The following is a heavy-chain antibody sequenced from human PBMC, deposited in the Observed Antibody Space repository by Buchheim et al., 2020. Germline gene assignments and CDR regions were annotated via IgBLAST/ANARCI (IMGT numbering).Heavy chain of an antibody. D-gene: IGHD2-2*01. J-gene: IGHJ4*02. V-gene: IGHV4-30-2*01. CDR1: GGSISSGGYS. Sequence: QLQLQESGSGLVKPSQTLSLTCAVSGGSISSGGYSWSWIRQPPGTGLEWIGYIYHSGSTYYNPSLKSRVTISVDRSKNQFSLKLSSVTAADTAVYYCARGLRVGYWSSTSCYRGGYLDYWGQRTL. CDR2: IYHSGST. CDR3: ARGLRVGYWSSTSCYRGGYLDY.